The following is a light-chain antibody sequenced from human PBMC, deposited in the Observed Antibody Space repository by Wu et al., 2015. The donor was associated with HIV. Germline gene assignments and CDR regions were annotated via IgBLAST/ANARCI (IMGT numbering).Light chain of an antibody. V-gene: IGKV1-5*03. Sequence: DIQMTQSPSTLSASVGDRVTITCRASQSISTWLAWYQQKPGNAPKFLIYKASSLQSGVPSRFSGSGSGTEFTLTISSLQPDDFATYYCQQSYSTPAITFGQGTRLEIK. CDR1: QSISTW. CDR3: QQSYSTPAIT. J-gene: IGKJ5*01. CDR2: KAS.